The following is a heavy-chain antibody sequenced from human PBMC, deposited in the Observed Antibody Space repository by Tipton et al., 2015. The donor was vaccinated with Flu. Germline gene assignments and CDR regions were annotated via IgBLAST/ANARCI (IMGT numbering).Heavy chain of an antibody. CDR2: LSYSGNT. CDR3: ARKYWGSSWYYHYMDV. Sequence: TLSLTCTVSGGSVNGYFWSWIRQPPGKGLEWIEGLSYSGNTYYNPSLKSRVVISVDTSKNQVSLNLSSVTAADTAIYYCARKYWGSSWYYHYMDVWGKGTTVTVSS. V-gene: IGHV4-59*08. CDR1: GGSVNGYF. J-gene: IGHJ6*03. D-gene: IGHD6-13*01.